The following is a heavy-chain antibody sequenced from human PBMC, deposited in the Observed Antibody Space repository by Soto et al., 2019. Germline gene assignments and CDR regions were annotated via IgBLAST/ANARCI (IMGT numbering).Heavy chain of an antibody. CDR1: GGSISSYY. J-gene: IGHJ6*02. CDR3: ARDGRDCSGGSCYSGLYYYYGMDV. D-gene: IGHD2-15*01. Sequence: TCTVSGGSISSYYWSWIRQPPGKGLEWIGHVYYSGSTNYNPSLKSRVTISVDTSKNQFSLKLSSVTAADTAVYYCARDGRDCSGGSCYSGLYYYYGMDVWGQGTTVTVSS. CDR2: VYYSGST. V-gene: IGHV4-59*01.